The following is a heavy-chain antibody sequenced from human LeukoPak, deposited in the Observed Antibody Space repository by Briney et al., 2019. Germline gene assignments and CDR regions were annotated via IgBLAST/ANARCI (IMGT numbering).Heavy chain of an antibody. CDR1: GYSISSGYF. CDR2: IYHSGTT. Sequence: SETLSLTCTVSGYSISSGYFWGWIRQPPGKGLEWIGSIYHSGTTYYNPSLKSRVTISLDTSKSQFSLKLSSVTTADTAVYYCARGRPFFDYWGQGTLVTVSS. V-gene: IGHV4-38-2*02. J-gene: IGHJ4*02. CDR3: ARGRPFFDY.